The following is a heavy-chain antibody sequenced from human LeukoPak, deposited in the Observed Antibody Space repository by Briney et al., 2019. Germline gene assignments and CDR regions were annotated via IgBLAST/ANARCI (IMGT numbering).Heavy chain of an antibody. D-gene: IGHD3-9*01. Sequence: SETLSLTCTVSGGSISSYYWSWIRQPPGKGLEWIGYIYYSGSTNYNPSLKSRVTISVETSKNQFSLKLSSVTAADTAVYYCARQVANYDILTGYYGGAFDIWGQGTMVTVSS. J-gene: IGHJ3*02. CDR1: GGSISSYY. CDR3: ARQVANYDILTGYYGGAFDI. V-gene: IGHV4-59*01. CDR2: IYYSGST.